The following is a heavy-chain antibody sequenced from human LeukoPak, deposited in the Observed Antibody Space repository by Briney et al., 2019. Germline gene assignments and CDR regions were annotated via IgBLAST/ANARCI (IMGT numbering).Heavy chain of an antibody. V-gene: IGHV4-39*01. Sequence: SETLSLTCTVSGGSISSSSYYWGWIRQPPGKGLEWIGSIYYSGSTYYNPSLKSRVTISVDTSKNQFSLKLSSVTAADTAVYYCAGCIYYYGSGMTPEPFDYWDQGTLVTVSS. CDR1: GGSISSSSYY. CDR3: AGCIYYYGSGMTPEPFDY. CDR2: IYYSGST. D-gene: IGHD3-10*01. J-gene: IGHJ4*02.